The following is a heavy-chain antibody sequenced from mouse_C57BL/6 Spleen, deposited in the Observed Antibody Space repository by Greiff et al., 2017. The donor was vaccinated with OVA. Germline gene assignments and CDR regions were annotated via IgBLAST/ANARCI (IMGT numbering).Heavy chain of an antibody. CDR2: IHPNSGST. Sequence: QVQLKQPGAELVKPGASVKLSCKASGYTFTSYWMHWVKQRPGQGLEWIGMIHPNSGSTNYNEKFKSKATLTVDKSSSTAYMQLSSLTSEDSAVYYCARGGYDYDVYFDVWGTGTTVTVSS. J-gene: IGHJ1*03. CDR1: GYTFTSYW. V-gene: IGHV1-64*01. CDR3: ARGGYDYDVYFDV. D-gene: IGHD2-4*01.